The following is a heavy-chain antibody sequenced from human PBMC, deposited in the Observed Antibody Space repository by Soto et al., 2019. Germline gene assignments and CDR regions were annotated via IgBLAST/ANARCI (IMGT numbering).Heavy chain of an antibody. V-gene: IGHV4-61*01. Sequence: SETLSLTCTVSGGSVSSCSYYWSWIRQPPGKGLEWIGYIYYSGSTNYNPSLKSRVTISVDTSKNQFSLKLSSVTAADTAVYYCAVTYYYYYYGMDVWGQGTTVTVSS. CDR2: IYYSGST. CDR1: GGSVSSCSYY. CDR3: AVTYYYYYYGMDV. D-gene: IGHD2-21*02. J-gene: IGHJ6*02.